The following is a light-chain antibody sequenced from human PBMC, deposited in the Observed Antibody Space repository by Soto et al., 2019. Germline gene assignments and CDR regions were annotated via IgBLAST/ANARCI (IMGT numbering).Light chain of an antibody. Sequence: EIVMTQSPATLSVSPGERATLSCRASQHISSSLAWYQQKPDQSPRLLIHAASTRATGVPARFSGSGSGTEFTLTINSLQSEDVAVYYCQQYKNWPLPFGGGTKVDIK. CDR2: AAS. CDR1: QHISSS. CDR3: QQYKNWPLP. V-gene: IGKV3-15*01. J-gene: IGKJ4*01.